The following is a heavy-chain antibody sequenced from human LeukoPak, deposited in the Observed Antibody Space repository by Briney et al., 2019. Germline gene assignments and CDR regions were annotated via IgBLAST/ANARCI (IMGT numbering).Heavy chain of an antibody. CDR2: ISWNSGSI. D-gene: IGHD3-22*01. V-gene: IGHV3-9*01. J-gene: IGHJ4*02. Sequence: GGSLRLSCAASGFTVSSNYMSWVRQAPGKGLEWVSGISWNSGSIGYADSVKGRFTISRDNAKNSLYLQMNSLRAEDTALYYCAKDANYYDSSGYSMYYFDYWGQGTLVTVSS. CDR3: AKDANYYDSSGYSMYYFDY. CDR1: GFTVSSNY.